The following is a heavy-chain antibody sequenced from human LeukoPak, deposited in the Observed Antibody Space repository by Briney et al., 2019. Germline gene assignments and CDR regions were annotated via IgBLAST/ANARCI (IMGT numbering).Heavy chain of an antibody. CDR1: GFTFSDYY. D-gene: IGHD5-18*01. Sequence: GGSLRLSCAASGFTFSDYYMRWIRQAPGKGLEGVSYISSSGSTIYYADSVKGRFTISRDNAKNSLYLQMNSLRAEDTAVYYCASSTRGYSYGLVGMDVWGQGTTVTVSS. V-gene: IGHV3-11*01. CDR2: ISSSGSTI. J-gene: IGHJ6*02. CDR3: ASSTRGYSYGLVGMDV.